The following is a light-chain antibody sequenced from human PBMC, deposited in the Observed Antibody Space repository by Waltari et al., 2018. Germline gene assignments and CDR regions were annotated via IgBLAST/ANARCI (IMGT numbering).Light chain of an antibody. Sequence: SYVLTQPPSVPVAPGQTARITCGGNNIGSKSVHWYQQKPGQAPVLVFYDYSDRPSRIPVRVSGSNSGNTATLTISRVEAGDEADYYCQVWDSSSDHVVFGGGTKLTVL. CDR3: QVWDSSSDHVV. V-gene: IGLV3-21*02. CDR2: DYS. J-gene: IGLJ2*01. CDR1: NIGSKS.